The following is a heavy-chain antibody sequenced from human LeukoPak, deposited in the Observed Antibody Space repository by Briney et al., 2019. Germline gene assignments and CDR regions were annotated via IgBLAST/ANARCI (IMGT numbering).Heavy chain of an antibody. D-gene: IGHD3-10*01. CDR3: ARISFGDLGGYYFDS. Sequence: GGSLRLSCVASGFTFTDYALAWVRQAPGKGLEWASRISAGGGTTYYADSVKDRFTISRENSKNTVYLQMSSLRAEDTARYYCARISFGDLGGYYFDSWGQGNLVTVSS. CDR2: ISAGGGTT. CDR1: GFTFTDYA. V-gene: IGHV3-23*01. J-gene: IGHJ4*02.